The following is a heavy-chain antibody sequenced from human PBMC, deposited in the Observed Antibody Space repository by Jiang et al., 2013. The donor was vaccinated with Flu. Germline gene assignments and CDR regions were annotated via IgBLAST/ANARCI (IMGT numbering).Heavy chain of an antibody. V-gene: IGHV1-18*01. Sequence: SGAEVKKPGASVKVSCKASGYTFTSYGISWVRQAPGQGLEWMGGISAYNGNTKYAQNFQGRVTMTTDTSTSTAYMELRSLRSDDTAVYFCARAVYYYDSSGVYHYYYYDMDVWGQGTSVTVSS. D-gene: IGHD3-22*01. CDR1: GYTFTSYG. CDR2: ISAYNGNT. CDR3: ARAVYYYDSSGVYHYYYYDMDV. J-gene: IGHJ6*02.